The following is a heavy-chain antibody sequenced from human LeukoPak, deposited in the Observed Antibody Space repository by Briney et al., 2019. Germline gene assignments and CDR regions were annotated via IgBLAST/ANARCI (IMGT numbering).Heavy chain of an antibody. CDR1: GYTFTTYG. CDR2: INPYNANT. V-gene: IGHV1-18*01. Sequence: ASVKASCKASGYTFTTYGISWVRQAPGQGLECMGWINPYNANTDYAQTLQGRVTMTTDTSTSTAYMELRSLTSDDTAVYYCARDSPTQSVKYWGQGTLVTVSS. CDR3: ARDSPTQSVKY. J-gene: IGHJ4*02.